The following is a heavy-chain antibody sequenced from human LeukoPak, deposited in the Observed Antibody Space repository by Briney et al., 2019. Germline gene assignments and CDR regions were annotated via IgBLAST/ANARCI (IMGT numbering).Heavy chain of an antibody. CDR2: IIPIFGTA. Sequence: SVKVSCKASGGTFSSYAISWVRQAPGQGLEWMGRIIPIFGTANYEQKFQSRGTITTDEYTSTAYMELSSLRSEETAVYYCARDEAVGTGAGKQWLIIAYWGQGTLVTVSS. V-gene: IGHV1-69*05. CDR3: ARDEAVGTGAGKQWLIIAY. CDR1: GGTFSSYA. D-gene: IGHD6-19*01. J-gene: IGHJ4*02.